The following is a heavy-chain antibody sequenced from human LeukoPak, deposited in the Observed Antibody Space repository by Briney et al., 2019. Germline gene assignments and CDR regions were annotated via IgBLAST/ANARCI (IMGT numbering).Heavy chain of an antibody. V-gene: IGHV5-51*01. Sequence: GESLKISCKHSGHTLTNYWIGWVRQMPGKGLEWMGIIYPGDSDTRYSPSFQGQVTISADKSISTAYLQWSSLKASDTAMYYCASCIAAAGGYFDYWGQGTLVTVSS. D-gene: IGHD6-13*01. CDR3: ASCIAAAGGYFDY. CDR1: GHTLTNYW. J-gene: IGHJ4*02. CDR2: IYPGDSDT.